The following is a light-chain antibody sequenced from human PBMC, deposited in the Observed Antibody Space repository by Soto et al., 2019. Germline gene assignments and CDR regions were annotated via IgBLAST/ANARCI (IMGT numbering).Light chain of an antibody. CDR1: QFIRNY. V-gene: IGKV1-39*01. J-gene: IGKJ5*01. CDR2: AAA. CDR3: QQRYYTLPT. Sequence: DIQLTQSPSSLSASVGDTVTITCRASQFIRNYVKWYQQKPWEAPKLLTYAAASLQSGAPSRFSGSGSGTDFTLTINTLQPEDFATYYCQQRYYTLPTFGRGPRLEIK.